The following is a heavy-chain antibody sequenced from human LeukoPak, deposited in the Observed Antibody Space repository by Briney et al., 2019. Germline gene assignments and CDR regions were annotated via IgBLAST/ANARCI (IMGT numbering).Heavy chain of an antibody. CDR1: GGTFSSYA. Sequence: GASVKVSCKASGGTFSSYAISWVRQAPGQGLEWMGGIIPIFGTANYAQKFQGRVTITTDESTSTAYMELSSLRSEDTAVYYCASGVSTYYYDSSFDLWGRGTLVTVSS. D-gene: IGHD3-22*01. V-gene: IGHV1-69*05. J-gene: IGHJ2*01. CDR2: IIPIFGTA. CDR3: ASGVSTYYYDSSFDL.